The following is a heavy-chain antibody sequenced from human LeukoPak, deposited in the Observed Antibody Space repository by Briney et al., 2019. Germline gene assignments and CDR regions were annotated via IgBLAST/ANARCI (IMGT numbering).Heavy chain of an antibody. J-gene: IGHJ4*02. V-gene: IGHV4-59*01. Sequence: ETLSLTCTVSGGPISSYYWSWIRQPPGKGLEWIGYIYYSGSSNYNPSLRSRVTISVDTSKNQFSLKLSSVTAADTAVYYCARGGGFSRWSYYFDSWGQGTLVTVSS. CDR2: IYYSGSS. CDR1: GGPISSYY. D-gene: IGHD6-13*01. CDR3: ARGGGFSRWSYYFDS.